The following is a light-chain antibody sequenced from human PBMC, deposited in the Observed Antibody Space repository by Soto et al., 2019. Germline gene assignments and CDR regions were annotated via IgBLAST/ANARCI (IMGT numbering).Light chain of an antibody. CDR1: QSVASSS. CDR2: GAS. V-gene: IGKV3-20*01. J-gene: IGKJ1*01. CDR3: HQYDTSWT. Sequence: EIVLTQSLGTLSLSPGERAVLSCRASQSVASSSLAWYQQKPGQAPRLLIFGASNRATGISARFSASGSGTDFTLTITRLEPEDFAVYYCHQYDTSWTFGQGTKVEIK.